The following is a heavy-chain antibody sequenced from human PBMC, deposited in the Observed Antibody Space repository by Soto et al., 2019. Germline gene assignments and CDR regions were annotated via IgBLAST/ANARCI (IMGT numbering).Heavy chain of an antibody. D-gene: IGHD4-17*01. Sequence: QVQLVQSGAEVKKPGASVKVSCKASGYTFTSYGISWVRQAPGQGLEWMGWISAYNGNTNYAHKLQGSVSMTTDTSTRTAYMELRRLRSVDTTVYYCARDEGYGGALYYYGMDVWGQGTTVTVSS. CDR1: GYTFTSYG. CDR2: ISAYNGNT. CDR3: ARDEGYGGALYYYGMDV. J-gene: IGHJ6*02. V-gene: IGHV1-18*01.